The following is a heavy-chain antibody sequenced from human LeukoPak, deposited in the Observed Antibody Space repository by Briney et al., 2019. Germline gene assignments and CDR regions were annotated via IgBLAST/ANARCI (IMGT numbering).Heavy chain of an antibody. Sequence: PSETLSLTCTVSGGSISSYYWSRIRQPAGKGLEWIGRIYTSESTNYNPSLKSRVTMSVDTSKNQFSLKLSSVTAADTAVYYCARGRFGELYPPYFDYWGQGTLVTVSS. CDR3: ARGRFGELYPPYFDY. V-gene: IGHV4-4*07. CDR2: IYTSEST. CDR1: GGSISSYY. J-gene: IGHJ4*02. D-gene: IGHD3-10*01.